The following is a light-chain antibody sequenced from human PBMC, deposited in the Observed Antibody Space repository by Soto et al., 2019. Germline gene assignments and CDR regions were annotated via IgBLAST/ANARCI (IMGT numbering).Light chain of an antibody. CDR2: GAS. V-gene: IGKV3-20*01. CDR3: QQYGSSPWP. CDR1: QSVSSNY. J-gene: IGKJ1*01. Sequence: EIVLTQSPGTLSLSPGERATLSCRASQSVSSNYLAWYQQKPGQAPRPLIYGASSRATGIPDRFSGSGAGTDFTLPISRLESEDFAVYYCQQYGSSPWPFGQGKKGEIK.